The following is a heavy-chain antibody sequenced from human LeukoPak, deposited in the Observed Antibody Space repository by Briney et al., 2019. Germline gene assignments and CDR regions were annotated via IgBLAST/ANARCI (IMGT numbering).Heavy chain of an antibody. CDR2: INGDGRSA. Sequence: GGALRLSCAASGVTFSRYWMHWVRDAPGGGVGWGSRINGDGRSATYAESVKGGFTISRDNAKKTLYLQMNSLRAEDTAVYYCAREFIWNDDYNWFDLWGQGTLVTVSS. CDR3: AREFIWNDDYNWFDL. J-gene: IGHJ5*02. V-gene: IGHV3-74*01. D-gene: IGHD1-1*01. CDR1: GVTFSRYW.